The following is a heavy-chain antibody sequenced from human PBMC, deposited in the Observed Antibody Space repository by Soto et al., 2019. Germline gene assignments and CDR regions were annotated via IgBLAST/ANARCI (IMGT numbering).Heavy chain of an antibody. V-gene: IGHV4-39*01. Sequence: LSLTCAVAGGSISISIYYWCCIRQPPGEWLERIGSIYYSGSTYYNPSLKSRVTISVDTSKNQFSLKLSSVTAADPAVYYCARQWQPLVFGVDYWGQGTLVTVSS. CDR3: ARQWQPLVFGVDY. CDR2: IYYSGST. J-gene: IGHJ4*02. CDR1: GGSISISIYY. D-gene: IGHD3-3*01.